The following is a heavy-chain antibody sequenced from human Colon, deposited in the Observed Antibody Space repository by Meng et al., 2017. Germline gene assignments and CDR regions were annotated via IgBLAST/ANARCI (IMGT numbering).Heavy chain of an antibody. CDR1: GDSVSSNRAL. D-gene: IGHD3-10*01. Sequence: QVQLQQSGAGLLNPSRTLSLPCAISGDSVSSNRALWHWVRQSPSGGLEWLGQTYYRSEWQNHYGVSVKSRITINADTSRNHFSLHLNSVTPEDTAVYYCTTWYGEYWGQGTLVTVSS. CDR2: TYYRSEWQN. CDR3: TTWYGEY. V-gene: IGHV6-1*02. J-gene: IGHJ4*02.